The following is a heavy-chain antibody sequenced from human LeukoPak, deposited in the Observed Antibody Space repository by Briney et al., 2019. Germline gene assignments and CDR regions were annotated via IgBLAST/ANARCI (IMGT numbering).Heavy chain of an antibody. CDR2: ISGSGGST. V-gene: IGHV3-23*01. J-gene: IGHJ3*02. CDR3: ATTERLDAFDI. D-gene: IGHD1-1*01. Sequence: PGGSLRLSCAASGFTFSSYAMSWVRQAPGKGLEWVSAISGSGGSTYYADSVKGRFTISRDNSKNTVYLQMSSLKTEDTAVYFCATTERLDAFDIWGQGTMVTVSS. CDR1: GFTFSSYA.